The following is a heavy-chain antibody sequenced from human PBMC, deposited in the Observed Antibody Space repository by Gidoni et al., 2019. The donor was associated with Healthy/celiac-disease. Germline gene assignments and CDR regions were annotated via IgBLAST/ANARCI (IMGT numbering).Heavy chain of an antibody. CDR3: ARGHYGDYRVWYFDL. V-gene: IGHV3-48*03. J-gene: IGHJ2*01. D-gene: IGHD4-17*01. CDR1: GFTFSSYE. Sequence: EVQLVESGGGLVQPGGSLRLSCAASGFTFSSYEMNWVRQAPGKGLEWVSYISSSGSTIYYADSVKGRFTISRDNAKNSLYLQMNSLRAEDTAVYYCARGHYGDYRVWYFDLWGRGTLVTVSS. CDR2: ISSSGSTI.